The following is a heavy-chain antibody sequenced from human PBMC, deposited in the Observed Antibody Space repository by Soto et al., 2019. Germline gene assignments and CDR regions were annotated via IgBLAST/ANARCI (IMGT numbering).Heavy chain of an antibody. D-gene: IGHD2-2*01. CDR2: LSGNSDIA. CDR1: GFYFGNYA. J-gene: IGHJ4*02. V-gene: IGHV3-9*01. CDR3: ARSTRNFHADFDY. Sequence: SLRLSCVTSGFYFGNYAMHWVRQAPGKGPEWVSGLSGNSDIAAYADSVKGRFTISRDNAKKSLYLQMNNLRPEDTGLYYFARSTRNFHADFDYWGQGTLVTVSS.